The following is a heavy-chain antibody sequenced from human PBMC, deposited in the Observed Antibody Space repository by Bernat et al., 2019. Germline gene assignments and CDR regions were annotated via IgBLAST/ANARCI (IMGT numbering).Heavy chain of an antibody. J-gene: IGHJ6*03. CDR3: VRLCPYQVQRRHYYYYMDG. CDR1: GGSFSGYY. D-gene: IGHD2-2*01. V-gene: IGHV4-34*01. CDR2: VNHSGDT. Sequence: QVHLQQWGAGLLKPSETLSLTCAVYGGSFSGYYWSWVRQPPGKGLECIGEVNHSGDTNYNPSLKSRVTMSIDTSKNQFSLNLNSVTAADTAVYYCVRLCPYQVQRRHYYYYMDGWGKGTTVTVSS.